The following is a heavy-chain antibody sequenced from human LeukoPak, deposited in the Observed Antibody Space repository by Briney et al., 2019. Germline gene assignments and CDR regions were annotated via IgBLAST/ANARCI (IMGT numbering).Heavy chain of an antibody. CDR3: ARLTVVMVYPIQENWLDP. V-gene: IGHV3-21*04. CDR2: ISSSSSYI. CDR1: GFTFSSYS. Sequence: PGGSLRLSCAASGFTFSSYSMNWVRQAPGKGLEWVSSISSSSSYIYYADSVKGRFTISRDNAKNSLYLQMNSLRAEDTAVYYCARLTVVMVYPIQENWLDPWGQGTLVTVSS. J-gene: IGHJ5*02. D-gene: IGHD2-8*01.